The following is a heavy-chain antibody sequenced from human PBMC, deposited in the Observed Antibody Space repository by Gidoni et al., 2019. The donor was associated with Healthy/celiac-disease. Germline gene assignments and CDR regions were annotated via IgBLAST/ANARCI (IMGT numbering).Heavy chain of an antibody. CDR2: MNPNSGNT. V-gene: IGHV1-8*01. Sequence: QVQLVQSGAEVKKPGASVKVSFKASGYTFTSYDINWVRQATGQGLEWMGWMNPNSGNTGYAQKFQGRVTMTRNTSISTAYMELSSLRSEDTAVYYCARGRRITIFGVVIVQAYYYYMDVWGKGTTVTVSS. CDR3: ARGRRITIFGVVIVQAYYYYMDV. J-gene: IGHJ6*03. D-gene: IGHD3-3*01. CDR1: GYTFTSYD.